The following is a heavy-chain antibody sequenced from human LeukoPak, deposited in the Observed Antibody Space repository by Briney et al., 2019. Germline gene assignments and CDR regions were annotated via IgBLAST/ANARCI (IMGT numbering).Heavy chain of an antibody. CDR3: ARDPTMVRGDR. CDR1: GFTFSSYG. J-gene: IGHJ4*02. V-gene: IGHV3-7*01. Sequence: PGGSLRLSCAASGFTFSSYGMHWVRQAPGKGLEWVANIKQDGSEKYYVDSVKGRFTISRDNAKNSLYLQMNSLRAEDTAVYYCARDPTMVRGDRGAQGTLVTVSS. D-gene: IGHD3-10*01. CDR2: IKQDGSEK.